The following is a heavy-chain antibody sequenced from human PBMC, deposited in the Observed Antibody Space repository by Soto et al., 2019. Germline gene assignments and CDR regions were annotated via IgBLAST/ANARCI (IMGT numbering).Heavy chain of an antibody. CDR1: GYTFTTYY. J-gene: IGHJ6*02. CDR3: ARDPSGYKSGLRARYHYGMDV. D-gene: IGHD5-18*01. CDR2: INPSGGDA. V-gene: IGHV1-46*01. Sequence: QVQLVQSGAEVKKPGASVMVSCKVSGYTFTTYYIHWVRQAPGQGLEWMGIINPSGGDANYAEKFQGRVTMTSDTSTSTVYMEVSSLRGEDTAVYYCARDPSGYKSGLRARYHYGMDVWGQGSTVTVSS.